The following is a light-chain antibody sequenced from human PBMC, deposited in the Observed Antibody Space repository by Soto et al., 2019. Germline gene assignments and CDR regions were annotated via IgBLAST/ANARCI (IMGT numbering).Light chain of an antibody. CDR1: SSSIGTNT. Sequence: QPVLTQPPSASGTPGQRVTISCSGSSSSIGTNTVNWHKQVPGTAPTLLIYTDHQRPAGVPDRFSGSKSGTSASLAISWLQSEDEADYYCAAWDGSLNVVLFGGGTKLTVL. CDR3: AAWDGSLNVVL. J-gene: IGLJ2*01. V-gene: IGLV1-44*01. CDR2: TDH.